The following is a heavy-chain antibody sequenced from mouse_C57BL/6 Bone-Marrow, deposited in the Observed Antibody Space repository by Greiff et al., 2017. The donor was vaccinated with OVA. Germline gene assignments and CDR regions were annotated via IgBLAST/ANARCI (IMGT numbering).Heavy chain of an antibody. CDR1: GYTFTSYW. D-gene: IGHD2-14*01. CDR2: IHPNSGST. V-gene: IGHV1-64*01. Sequence: QVQLLQPGAELVKPGASVKLSCKASGYTFTSYWMHWVQQSPGQGLEWIGMIHPNSGSTYYTDKFKGKATLTVDNSSITAYMQLSSLTSEDSAVYDCARLLRYGYAIDYWGQGTSVTVSS. CDR3: ARLLRYGYAIDY. J-gene: IGHJ4*01.